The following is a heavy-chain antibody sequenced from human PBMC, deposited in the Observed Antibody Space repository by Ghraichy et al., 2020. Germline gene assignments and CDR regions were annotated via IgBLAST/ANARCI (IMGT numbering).Heavy chain of an antibody. CDR2: IKEDGSEK. CDR3: ARAQKRGEWFGSYYFYYYMDV. D-gene: IGHD3-10*01. CDR1: GFSFSEYW. V-gene: IGHV3-7*04. J-gene: IGHJ6*03. Sequence: GGSLRLSCSASGFSFSEYWMSWVRQPPGKGLEWVADIKEDGSEKQYVDSVKGRFTISRDNAKNSLNLQISSLRAEDTAVYYCARAQKRGEWFGSYYFYYYMDVWGKGTTVTVSS.